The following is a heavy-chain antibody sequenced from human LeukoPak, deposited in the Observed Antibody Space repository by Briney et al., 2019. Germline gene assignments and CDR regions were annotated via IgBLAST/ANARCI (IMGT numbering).Heavy chain of an antibody. CDR1: GGTFSGYY. D-gene: IGHD3-22*01. CDR2: INHSGST. CDR3: ARGVKWLLTFWLDY. Sequence: WETLSLTCAVYGGTFSGYYLSWIRQPPGKGLEWIGEINHSGSTNYNPSLKSRVTISVHTSKTQFSLKLSSVTAADTAVYYCARGVKWLLTFWLDYWGQGTLVTVSS. J-gene: IGHJ4*02. V-gene: IGHV4-34*01.